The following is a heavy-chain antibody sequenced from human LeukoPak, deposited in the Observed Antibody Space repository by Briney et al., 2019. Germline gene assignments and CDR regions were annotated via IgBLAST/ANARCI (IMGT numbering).Heavy chain of an antibody. Sequence: SETLSLTCTVSGASIGSFYWVWIRQPAGKGLEWIGRLYNGGDTNYSPSLRSRVTMPVDTSKYQFSLKLKSVTAADTAVYYCARGVEASGVGFYAFDIWGQGTMVTVSS. J-gene: IGHJ3*02. V-gene: IGHV4-4*07. CDR1: GASIGSFY. D-gene: IGHD6-13*01. CDR3: ARGVEASGVGFYAFDI. CDR2: LYNGGDT.